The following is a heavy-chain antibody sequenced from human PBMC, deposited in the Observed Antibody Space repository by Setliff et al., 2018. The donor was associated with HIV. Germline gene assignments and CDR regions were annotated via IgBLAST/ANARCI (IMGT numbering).Heavy chain of an antibody. CDR1: GFTFTSYP. V-gene: IGHV3-23*01. D-gene: IGHD3-10*01. CDR2: ISGSGDDT. J-gene: IGHJ4*02. CDR3: AQLSVPYQYGSVPTGVMKY. Sequence: GESLKISCAASGFTFTSYPMGWVRQAPGKGLEWVSAISGSGDDTLYADSVKGRFTISSDNSKNTLYLQMNSLRAGDTAVYYCAQLSVPYQYGSVPTGVMKYWGQGALVTVSS.